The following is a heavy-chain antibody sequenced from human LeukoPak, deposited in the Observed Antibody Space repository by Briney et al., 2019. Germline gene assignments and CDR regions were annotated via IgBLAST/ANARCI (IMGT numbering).Heavy chain of an antibody. Sequence: SETLSLTCTVSGGYINSSSYYWGWIRQPPGKGLEWIGNIYYSGRTYYNPSLKSRVTISVDTSKNQFSLKLSSVTAAATTVYYCARSKTIFGVVRWGGVAFDIWGQGTMVTVSS. V-gene: IGHV4-39*01. D-gene: IGHD3-3*01. J-gene: IGHJ3*02. CDR3: ARSKTIFGVVRWGGVAFDI. CDR2: IYYSGRT. CDR1: GGYINSSSYY.